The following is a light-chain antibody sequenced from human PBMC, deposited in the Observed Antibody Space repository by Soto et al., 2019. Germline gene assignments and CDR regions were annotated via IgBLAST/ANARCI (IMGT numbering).Light chain of an antibody. CDR3: QSYDNSLSAYV. J-gene: IGLJ1*01. V-gene: IGLV1-40*01. CDR2: GST. CDR1: SSDIGAGSE. Sequence: QSVLTQPPSLSGAPGQRVTISCTGSSSDIGAGSEVHWYQQLPGTAPKLLIFGSTNRPSGVPDRFSGSKSATSASLAITELQAEDEADYYCQSYDNSLSAYVFGTGTKVTVL.